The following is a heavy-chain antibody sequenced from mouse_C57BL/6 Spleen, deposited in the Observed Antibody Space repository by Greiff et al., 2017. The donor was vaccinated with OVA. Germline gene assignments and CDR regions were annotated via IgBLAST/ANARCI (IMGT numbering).Heavy chain of an antibody. CDR1: GYTFTSYT. CDR2: INPSSGYT. Sequence: VQLQQSGADLARPGASVKMSCKASGYTFTSYTMHWVKQRPGQGLEWIGYINPSSGYTKYNQKFKDKATLTADKSSSTAYMQLSSLTSEDSAVYYCARDTGVRYYAMDYWGQGTSVTVSS. CDR3: ARDTGVRYYAMDY. V-gene: IGHV1-4*01. J-gene: IGHJ4*01. D-gene: IGHD1-1*01.